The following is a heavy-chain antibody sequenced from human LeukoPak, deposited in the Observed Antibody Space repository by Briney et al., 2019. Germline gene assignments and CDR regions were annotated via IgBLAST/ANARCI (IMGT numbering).Heavy chain of an antibody. CDR3: VGILEATVRGVIFDY. D-gene: IGHD3-10*01. CDR1: GGSISMYY. CDR2: IYNCGS. V-gene: IGHV4-59*08. Sequence: SETVSLTCTVSGGSISMYYWSWVRPTPRKGLEWIAYIYNCGSNYNHFLKSRVTISVDTTKHQFSLKLTSVTAADTAVYYCVGILEATVRGVIFDYWGQGTLV. J-gene: IGHJ4*02.